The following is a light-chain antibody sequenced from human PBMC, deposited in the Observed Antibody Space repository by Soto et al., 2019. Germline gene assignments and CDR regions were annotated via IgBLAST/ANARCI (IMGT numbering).Light chain of an antibody. CDR3: CSYAGSYTVI. J-gene: IGLJ2*01. CDR2: DVN. Sequence: QSALTQPRSVSGSPGQSVTISCTGTSSDVGGYNYVSWYQQHPGKAPKLMIYDVNKRPSGVPDRFSGSKSGNTASLIISGLQAEDEADYYCCSYAGSYTVIFGGGTKLTVL. V-gene: IGLV2-11*01. CDR1: SSDVGGYNY.